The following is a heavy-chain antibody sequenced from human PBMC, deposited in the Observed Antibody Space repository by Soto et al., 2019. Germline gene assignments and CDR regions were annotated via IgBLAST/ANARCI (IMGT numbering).Heavy chain of an antibody. CDR2: IHYSGRT. D-gene: IGHD3-22*01. Sequence: QVQLQESGPGLVKPSQTLSLTCAVSGGSITSGAYYLTWIRQHPGKGLEWIAYIHYSGRTYYNPSLKSRVTISVDTSNNQFSLKLSSVTAADTAVYYCARYYFDSSGYSNWFDPWGQGTLVTVSS. CDR1: GGSITSGAYY. J-gene: IGHJ5*02. V-gene: IGHV4-31*11. CDR3: ARYYFDSSGYSNWFDP.